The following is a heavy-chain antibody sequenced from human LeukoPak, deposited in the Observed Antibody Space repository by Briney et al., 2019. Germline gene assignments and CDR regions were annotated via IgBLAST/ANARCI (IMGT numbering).Heavy chain of an antibody. CDR3: ARGLIRGNWFDP. V-gene: IGHV3-48*03. Sequence: PGGSLRLSCAASGFTFSSYEMNWVRQAPGKGLEWVSYISSSGSTIYYADSVKGRFTISRDNAKNSLYLQMNSLRAEDTAVYYCARGLIRGNWFDPWGQGTLVTVSS. CDR2: ISSSGSTI. CDR1: GFTFSSYE. J-gene: IGHJ5*02. D-gene: IGHD3-10*01.